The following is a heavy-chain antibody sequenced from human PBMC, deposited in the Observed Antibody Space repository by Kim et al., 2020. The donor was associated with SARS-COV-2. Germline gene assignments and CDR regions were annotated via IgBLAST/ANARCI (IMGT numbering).Heavy chain of an antibody. CDR3: ARDFAQSLVGATLCYFDY. V-gene: IGHV3-11*06. D-gene: IGHD1-26*01. Sequence: KGPINISRDNANNSLYLQMNSLRAEDTAVYYCARDFAQSLVGATLCYFDYWGQGTLVTVSS. J-gene: IGHJ4*02.